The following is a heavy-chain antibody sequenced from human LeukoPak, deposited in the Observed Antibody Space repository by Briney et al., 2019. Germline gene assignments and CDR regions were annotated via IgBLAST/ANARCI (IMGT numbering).Heavy chain of an antibody. V-gene: IGHV5-51*01. D-gene: IGHD3-22*01. Sequence: GESLKISCKGSGYSFTSYWIGWVRQMPGKGLEWMGIIYPGDSDTRYSPSFQGQVTISADKSISTAYLQWNSLKASDTAMYYCARSYYDSSGYYSLGVLDIWGQGTVVTVSS. CDR1: GYSFTSYW. CDR2: IYPGDSDT. CDR3: ARSYYDSSGYYSLGVLDI. J-gene: IGHJ3*02.